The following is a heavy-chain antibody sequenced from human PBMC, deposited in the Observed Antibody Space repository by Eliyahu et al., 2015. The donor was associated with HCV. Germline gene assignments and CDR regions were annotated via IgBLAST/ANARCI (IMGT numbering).Heavy chain of an antibody. V-gene: IGHV3-33*01. Sequence: QVQLVESGGGVVQPGRSLRLSCAXSGFXFXSFGFPWVRQAPGKGLEWLSVIWSDGSNMYYADSVKGRFTISRDNSKNTLYLQVNSLRAEDTAVYYCARYPQLRIEMAGTDWYFDLWGRGTLVTVSS. CDR1: GFXFXSFG. CDR3: ARYPQLRIEMAGTDWYFDL. CDR2: IWSDGSNM. J-gene: IGHJ2*01. D-gene: IGHD6-19*01.